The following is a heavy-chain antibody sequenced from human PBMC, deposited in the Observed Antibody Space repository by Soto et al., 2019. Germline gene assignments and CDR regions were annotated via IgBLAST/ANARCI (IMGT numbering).Heavy chain of an antibody. CDR1: GFTFSSYN. V-gene: IGHV3-21*01. CDR3: TRDRQLVXXXXXX. J-gene: IGHJ5*02. D-gene: IGHD6-13*01. CDR2: ISSGSEYR. Sequence: EVQLVESGGGLAKPGGSLRLSCVASGFTFSSYNMNWVRQAPGKGLEWVSFISSGSEYRYYADSVKGRFNISRDNAQNSLYLHLNSLRAEDTAVYYCTRDRQLVXXXXXXWGQXTPVTVSS.